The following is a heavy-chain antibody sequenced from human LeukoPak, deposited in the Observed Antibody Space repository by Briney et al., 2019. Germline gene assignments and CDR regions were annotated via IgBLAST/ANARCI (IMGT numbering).Heavy chain of an antibody. J-gene: IGHJ4*02. D-gene: IGHD6-19*01. Sequence: GGSLRLSCTASGFTFSDYYMTWIRQAPGKGLEWVSYISSRGDTIYYADSVKGRFTISRDNAKNSLYLQMNSLRAGDTAVYYCTRDKYNSGAYGDFDHWGQGTLVTVSS. CDR2: ISSRGDTI. CDR3: TRDKYNSGAYGDFDH. CDR1: GFTFSDYY. V-gene: IGHV3-11*04.